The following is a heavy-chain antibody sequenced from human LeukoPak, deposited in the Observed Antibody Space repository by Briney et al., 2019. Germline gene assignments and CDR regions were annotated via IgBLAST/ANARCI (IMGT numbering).Heavy chain of an antibody. J-gene: IGHJ6*02. CDR3: ARDLGYGDYVEPSYYYGMDV. CDR2: IIPILGIA. Sequence: GASVKVSCKASGGTFSSYAISWVRQAPGQGLEWMGRIIPILGIANYAQKFQGRVTITADKSTSTAYMELSSLRSEDTAVYYCARDLGYGDYVEPSYYYGMDVWGQGTTVTVSS. CDR1: GGTFSSYA. D-gene: IGHD4-17*01. V-gene: IGHV1-69*04.